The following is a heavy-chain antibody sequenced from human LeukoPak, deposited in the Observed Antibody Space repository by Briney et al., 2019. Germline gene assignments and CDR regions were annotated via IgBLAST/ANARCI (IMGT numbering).Heavy chain of an antibody. J-gene: IGHJ4*02. CDR3: TRSLDD. CDR2: IKEDGNEK. CDR1: GFSFSDHW. Sequence: GGSLRLSCAASGFSFSDHWMDWVRRAPGKGLEWVANIKEDGNEKNYLDSVKGRYTISRDNAQKSLYLQMNSLRVEDTAVYHCTRSLDDWGQGTLVTVSS. V-gene: IGHV3-7*01. D-gene: IGHD5-24*01.